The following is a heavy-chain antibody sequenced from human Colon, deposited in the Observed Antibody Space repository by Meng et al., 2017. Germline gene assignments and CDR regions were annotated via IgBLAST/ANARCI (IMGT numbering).Heavy chain of an antibody. D-gene: IGHD3-22*01. V-gene: IGHV3-23*01. J-gene: IGHJ4*01. CDR3: AKKYDSSAYYHYFDP. CDR1: GFTFSTYG. Sequence: GGSLRLSCAASGFTFSTYGMSWVRQAPGKGLEWVSSIRNGAGDTFYSDSLKGRFTISRDNSENTLYLQMNSLRAEDTAVYYCAKKYDSSAYYHYFDPWGQGTQVTVSS. CDR2: IRNGAGDT.